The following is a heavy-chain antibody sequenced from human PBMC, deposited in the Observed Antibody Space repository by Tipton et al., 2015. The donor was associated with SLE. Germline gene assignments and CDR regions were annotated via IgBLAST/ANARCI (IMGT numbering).Heavy chain of an antibody. V-gene: IGHV4-39*07. Sequence: TLSLTCTVSGGSISSSSYYWGWIRQPPGKGLEWIGSIYYSGSTYYNPSLKSRVTISVDTSKNQFSLKLSSVTAADTAVYYCAWGPLPFDYWGQGTLVTVSS. CDR1: GGSISSSSYY. D-gene: IGHD3-16*01. J-gene: IGHJ4*02. CDR3: AWGPLPFDY. CDR2: IYYSGST.